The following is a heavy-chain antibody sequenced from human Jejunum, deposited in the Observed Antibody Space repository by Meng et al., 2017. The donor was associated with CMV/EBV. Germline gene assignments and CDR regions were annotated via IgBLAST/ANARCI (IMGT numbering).Heavy chain of an antibody. J-gene: IGHJ4*02. CDR3: AHFVGGYYPSRPDY. V-gene: IGHV2-5*02. Sequence: HTTLKTSGPPLVKPPQTLMLTCSFSGFSPSTSGEGVGWIRQPPGKALEWLALIYRGDDKRYSPSLNSRLTIAKDTSKNEVVLTLTNMGPIDTGTYYCAHFVGGYYPSRPDYWGQGTLVTVSS. CDR2: IYRGDDK. D-gene: IGHD1-26*01. CDR1: GFSPSTSGEG.